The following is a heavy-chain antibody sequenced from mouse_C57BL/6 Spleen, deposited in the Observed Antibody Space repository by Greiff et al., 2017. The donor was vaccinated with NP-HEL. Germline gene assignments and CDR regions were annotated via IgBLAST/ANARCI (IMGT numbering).Heavy chain of an antibody. Sequence: VQLQQSGTELVKPGASVKLSCKASGYTFTSYWMHWVKQWPGQGLEWIGNINPSNGGTNYNEKFKSKGTLTVDKSSSTAYMQLISLTSIYSAVYYCAYYCGSSFLFAYRGQGALVPVSA. CDR2: INPSNGGT. V-gene: IGHV1-53*01. CDR3: AYYCGSSFLFAY. J-gene: IGHJ3*01. D-gene: IGHD1-1*01. CDR1: GYTFTSYW.